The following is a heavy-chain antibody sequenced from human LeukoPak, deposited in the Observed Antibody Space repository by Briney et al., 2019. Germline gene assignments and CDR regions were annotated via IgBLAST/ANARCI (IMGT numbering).Heavy chain of an antibody. Sequence: GGSLRLSCAASGFTFSDYYMSWIRQAPGKGLEWVSYISSSGSTIYYADSVKGRFTISRDNAKNSLYLQMNSLRAEDTAVYYCARDQNDFTVVRRADAFDIWGQGTMVTVSS. J-gene: IGHJ3*02. CDR1: GFTFSDYY. V-gene: IGHV3-11*04. CDR2: ISSSGSTI. D-gene: IGHD4-23*01. CDR3: ARDQNDFTVVRRADAFDI.